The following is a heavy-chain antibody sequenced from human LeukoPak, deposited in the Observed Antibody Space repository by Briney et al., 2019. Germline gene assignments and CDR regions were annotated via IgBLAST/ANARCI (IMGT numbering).Heavy chain of an antibody. Sequence: PGGSLRPSCAASGFTFSSHWMIWVRQAPGKGLEWVATIKQTGNDKYYVDSVKGRFTISRDNAKNSLFLQMNSLTAEDTAVYYCARSHYYVLDVWGQGTTVTVSS. CDR2: IKQTGNDK. J-gene: IGHJ6*02. CDR3: ARSHYYVLDV. V-gene: IGHV3-7*04. CDR1: GFTFSSHW.